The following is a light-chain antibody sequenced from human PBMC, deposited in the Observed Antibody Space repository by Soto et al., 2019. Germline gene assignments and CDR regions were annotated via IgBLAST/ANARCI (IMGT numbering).Light chain of an antibody. CDR3: QQYGGSPLHT. J-gene: IGKJ2*01. Sequence: EIVLTQSPGTLSLSPGERATLSCRASQSISSNDLAWYHQRPGQAPRLLIYGASSRATGIPDRFSGSGSGTDFTLSISRLEPEVFAVYYCQQYGGSPLHTFGQGTKVEIK. CDR1: QSISSND. CDR2: GAS. V-gene: IGKV3-20*01.